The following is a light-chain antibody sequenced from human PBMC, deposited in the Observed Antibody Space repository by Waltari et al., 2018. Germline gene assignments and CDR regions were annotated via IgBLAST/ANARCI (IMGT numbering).Light chain of an antibody. CDR2: KAS. J-gene: IGKJ1*01. Sequence: DIQMTQSPSTLSASVGDRVTITCRASQNINNWLAWYQQKPGKAPKLLIYKASSLESGVPSRFSGSGFGTEFTLTISSLQPDDFATYYCQQFKSYLWTFGQGTKVEI. CDR1: QNINNW. V-gene: IGKV1-5*03. CDR3: QQFKSYLWT.